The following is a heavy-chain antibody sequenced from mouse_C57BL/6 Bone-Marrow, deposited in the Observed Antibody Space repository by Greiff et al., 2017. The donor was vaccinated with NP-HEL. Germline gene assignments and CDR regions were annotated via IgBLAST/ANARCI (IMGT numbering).Heavy chain of an antibody. CDR1: GFTFSDYY. Sequence: EVNVVESGGGLVQPGGSLKLSCAASGFTFSDYYMYWVRQTPEKRLEWVAYISNGGGSTYYPDTVKGRFTISRDNAKNTLYLQMSRLKSEDTAMYYCASSFYYGSSYDAMDYWGQGTSVTVSS. D-gene: IGHD1-1*01. CDR3: ASSFYYGSSYDAMDY. J-gene: IGHJ4*01. CDR2: ISNGGGST. V-gene: IGHV5-12*01.